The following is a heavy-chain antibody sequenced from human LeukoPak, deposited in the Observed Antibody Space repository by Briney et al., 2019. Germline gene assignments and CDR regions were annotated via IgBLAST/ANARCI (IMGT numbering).Heavy chain of an antibody. D-gene: IGHD3-3*01. J-gene: IGHJ3*02. CDR1: GFTFSSYE. V-gene: IGHV3-21*05. Sequence: GGSLRLSCAASGFTFSSYEMNWVRQAPGKGLEWVSYISISSNYIYYPDSLKGRFTISRDNAKNSLYLQINSLRAEDTAVYYCARGSRLGVVGRDAFDIWGQGTMVTVSS. CDR2: ISISSNYI. CDR3: ARGSRLGVVGRDAFDI.